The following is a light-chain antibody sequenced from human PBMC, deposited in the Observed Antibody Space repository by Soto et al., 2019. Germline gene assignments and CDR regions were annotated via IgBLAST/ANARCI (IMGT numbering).Light chain of an antibody. CDR2: GAT. CDR1: QSVSSN. Sequence: EIVMTQSPATLSVSPGERATLSCRASQSVSSNLAWYQKKPGQAPRLLIHGATTRATGIPARFSGSGSGTEFTLTISSLQSEDVAVYYCQQYYSTPRTFGQGTKVEIK. V-gene: IGKV3-15*01. CDR3: QQYYSTPRT. J-gene: IGKJ1*01.